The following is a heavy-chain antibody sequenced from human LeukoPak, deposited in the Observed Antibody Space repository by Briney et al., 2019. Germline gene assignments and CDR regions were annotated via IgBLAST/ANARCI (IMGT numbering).Heavy chain of an antibody. J-gene: IGHJ4*02. CDR2: IYHTGST. V-gene: IGHV4-61*05. D-gene: IGHD3-3*01. CDR3: AVFGVVDY. CDR1: GGSISSSSYY. Sequence: SETLSLTCTVSGGSISSSSYYWGWIRQPPGKGLEWIGEIYHTGSTNYNPSLKSRVTISVDKSKNQFSLRLSSVTAADTAVYYCAVFGVVDYWGQGTLVTVSS.